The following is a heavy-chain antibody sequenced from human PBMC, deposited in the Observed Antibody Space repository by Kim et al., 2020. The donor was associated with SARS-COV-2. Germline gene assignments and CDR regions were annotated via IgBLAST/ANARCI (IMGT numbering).Heavy chain of an antibody. Sequence: GGSLRLSCAASGFTFDDYAMHWVRQAPGKGLEWVSGISWNSGSIGYADSVKGRFTISRDNAKNSLYLQMNSLRAEHTALYYCAKATWDSSSQFDYLGQGTLVTVSS. CDR1: GFTFDDYA. V-gene: IGHV3-9*01. J-gene: IGHJ4*02. CDR2: ISWNSGSI. D-gene: IGHD6-6*01. CDR3: AKATWDSSSQFDY.